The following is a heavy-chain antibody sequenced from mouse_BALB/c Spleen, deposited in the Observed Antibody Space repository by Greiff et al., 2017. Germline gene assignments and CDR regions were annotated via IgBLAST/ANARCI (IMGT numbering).Heavy chain of an antibody. J-gene: IGHJ2*01. Sequence: VQLQQSGAELAKPGASVKMSCKASGYTFTSYWMHWVKQRPGQGLEWIGYINPSTGYTEYNQKFKDKATLTADKSSSTAYIQLSSLTSEDSAVYYCARSVYYGYDGGDYWGQGTTLTVSS. CDR1: GYTFTSYW. CDR3: ARSVYYGYDGGDY. V-gene: IGHV1-7*01. CDR2: INPSTGYT. D-gene: IGHD2-2*01.